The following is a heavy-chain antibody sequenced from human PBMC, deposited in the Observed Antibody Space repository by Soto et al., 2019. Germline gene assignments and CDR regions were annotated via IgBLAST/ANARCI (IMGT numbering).Heavy chain of an antibody. CDR1: GFTFSSYS. J-gene: IGHJ3*02. CDR3: ARLHMVVGALDAFDI. CDR2: ISSSSRYI. Sequence: EVQLVESGGGLVKPGGSLRLSCAASGFTFSSYSMNWVRQAPGKGLEWVSSISSSSRYIYYSDSVKGRFTISRDNAKNSLYLQMNSLRAEDTAVYYCARLHMVVGALDAFDIWGQGTMVTVSS. V-gene: IGHV3-21*01. D-gene: IGHD1-26*01.